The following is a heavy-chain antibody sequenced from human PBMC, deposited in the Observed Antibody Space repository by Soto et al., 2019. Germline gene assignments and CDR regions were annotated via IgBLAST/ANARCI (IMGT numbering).Heavy chain of an antibody. CDR3: ARHDGGGTTSSYYGMDV. J-gene: IGHJ6*02. Sequence: GESLKISCRGSGYSFTNYWITWVGQMPGKGLEWMGRIDPSDSFATYSPSFQGHVTISADTSTTTAYLQWSSLKASDTAMYFCARHDGGGTTSSYYGMDVWGQGTSVTVYS. D-gene: IGHD1-1*01. V-gene: IGHV5-10-1*01. CDR1: GYSFTNYW. CDR2: IDPSDSFA.